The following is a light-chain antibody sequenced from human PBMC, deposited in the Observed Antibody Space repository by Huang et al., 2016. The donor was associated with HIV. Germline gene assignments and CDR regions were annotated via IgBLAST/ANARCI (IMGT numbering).Light chain of an antibody. J-gene: IGKJ3*01. V-gene: IGKV3-20*01. Sequence: DIVLTQSPGTLSLSPGVRATLSCRASQSVSSSYLGWYQQKPGQAPRLLIYGASSRAAGIPDRCSGSGSGTDFTLTISRLEPEDFAVYYCQHYGSSPFTFGPGTKVDIK. CDR2: GAS. CDR1: QSVSSSY. CDR3: QHYGSSPFT.